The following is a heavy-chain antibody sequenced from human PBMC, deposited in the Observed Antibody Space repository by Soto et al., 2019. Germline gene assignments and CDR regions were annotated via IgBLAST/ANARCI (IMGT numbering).Heavy chain of an antibody. CDR1: GGTFSSYA. J-gene: IGHJ2*01. V-gene: IGHV1-69*12. CDR2: IIPIFGTA. Sequence: QVQLVQSGAEVKKPGSSVKVSCKASGGTFSSYAISWVRQAPGQGLEWMGGIIPIFGTANYAQKFQGRVTITADESTSTAYMELSSLRSEYTAVYYCARDNRAAAWDWYFDLWGRGTLVTVSS. CDR3: ARDNRAAAWDWYFDL. D-gene: IGHD6-13*01.